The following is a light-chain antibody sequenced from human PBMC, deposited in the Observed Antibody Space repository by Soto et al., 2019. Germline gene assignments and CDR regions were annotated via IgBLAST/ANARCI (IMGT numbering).Light chain of an antibody. CDR2: EDT. J-gene: IGLJ1*01. CDR3: QAWVTSTYV. CDR1: KLGDKY. Sequence: SYELTQPPSVSVSPGQTASITCSGEKLGDKYVSWYQQRPGQSPVLVIYEDTKRPSGIPERFSGSNSGNTATLTISGTQAMDEAYYYCQAWVTSTYVFGSGTKLTVL. V-gene: IGLV3-1*01.